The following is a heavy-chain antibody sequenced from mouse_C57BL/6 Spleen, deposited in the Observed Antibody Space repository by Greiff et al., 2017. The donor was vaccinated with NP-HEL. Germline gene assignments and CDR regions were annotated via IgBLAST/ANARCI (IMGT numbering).Heavy chain of an antibody. Sequence: EVQVVESGPGLVKPSQSLSLTCSVTGYSITSGYYWNWIRQFPGNKLEWMGYISYDGSNNYNPSLKNRISITRDTSKNQFFLKLNSVTTEDTATYDCARGELRYPGVWGTGTTVTVSS. V-gene: IGHV3-6*01. D-gene: IGHD2-1*01. CDR3: ARGELRYPGV. CDR2: ISYDGSN. CDR1: GYSITSGYY. J-gene: IGHJ1*03.